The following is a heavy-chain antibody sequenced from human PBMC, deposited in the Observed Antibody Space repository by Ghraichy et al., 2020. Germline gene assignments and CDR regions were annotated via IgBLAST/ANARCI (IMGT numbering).Heavy chain of an antibody. CDR3: ARRGIYYDFWSGYSKDNWFDP. CDR2: INHSGST. Sequence: SETLSLTFAVYGGSFSGYYWSWIRQPPGKGLEWIGEINHSGSTNYNPSLKSRVTISVDTSKNQFSLKLSSVTAADTAVYYCARRGIYYDFWSGYSKDNWFDPWGQGTLVTVSS. CDR1: GGSFSGYY. D-gene: IGHD3-3*01. J-gene: IGHJ5*02. V-gene: IGHV4-34*01.